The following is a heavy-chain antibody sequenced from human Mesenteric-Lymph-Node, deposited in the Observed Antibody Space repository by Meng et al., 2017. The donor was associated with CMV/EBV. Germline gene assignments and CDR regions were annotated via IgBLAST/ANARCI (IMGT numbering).Heavy chain of an antibody. J-gene: IGHJ5*02. CDR2: ISGSGDST. CDR3: ASFFGVGKYNWFDP. V-gene: IGHV3-23*01. D-gene: IGHD3-3*01. CDR1: GFTFSIYA. Sequence: SCAASGFTFSIYAMSWVRQAPGKGLEWVSAISGSGDSTYYADSVKGRFTISRDNSYNTLYLQMNSLRAEDTAVYYCASFFGVGKYNWFDPWGQGTLVTVSS.